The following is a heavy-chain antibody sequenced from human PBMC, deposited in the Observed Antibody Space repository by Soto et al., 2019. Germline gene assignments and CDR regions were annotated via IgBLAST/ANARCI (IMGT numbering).Heavy chain of an antibody. J-gene: IGHJ4*02. CDR2: IYYSGST. CDR3: ASYYGSGRCFDY. Sequence: PSETLSLTCTVSGGSISSGGYYWIWIRHHPGKGLEWIGYIYYSGSTYYNPSLKSRVTISADTSKNQFSLKLSSVTAADTAVYYCASYYGSGRCFDYWGQGTLVTVSS. D-gene: IGHD3-10*01. V-gene: IGHV4-31*03. CDR1: GGSISSGGYY.